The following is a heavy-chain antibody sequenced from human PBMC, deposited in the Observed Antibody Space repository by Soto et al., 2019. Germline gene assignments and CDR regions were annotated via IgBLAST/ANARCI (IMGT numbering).Heavy chain of an antibody. Sequence: GGSLRLSCTTSGFTFSTYAMNWVRQAPGKGLEWVSGISGGGNTYYADSVKGRFTTSRDNSKNTPYLQMTSLRAEDTAIYYCAKENLQWLVGLFDSWGQGTLVTVSS. CDR2: ISGGGNT. V-gene: IGHV3-23*01. J-gene: IGHJ4*02. CDR3: AKENLQWLVGLFDS. CDR1: GFTFSTYA. D-gene: IGHD6-19*01.